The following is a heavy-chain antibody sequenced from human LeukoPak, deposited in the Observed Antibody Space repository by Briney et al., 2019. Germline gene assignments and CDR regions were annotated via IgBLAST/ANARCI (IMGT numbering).Heavy chain of an antibody. D-gene: IGHD6-13*01. CDR3: ARGSLYRTRKYSSSCPRFDY. CDR1: GVSFSGYY. V-gene: IGHV4-34*01. J-gene: IGHJ4*02. Sequence: PSETLSLTCAVYGVSFSGYYWSWIRQPPGKGLEWIGEINHSGSTNYNPSLKSRVTISVDTSKNQFSLKLSSVTAADTAVYYCARGSLYRTRKYSSSCPRFDYWGQGTLVTVSS. CDR2: INHSGST.